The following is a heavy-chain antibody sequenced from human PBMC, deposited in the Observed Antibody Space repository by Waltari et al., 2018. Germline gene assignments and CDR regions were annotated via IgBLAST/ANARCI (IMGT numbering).Heavy chain of an antibody. Sequence: EVQLVGSGGGLVKPGGSLRLSCAAYGFTFSSYTINWVRQAPGEGLEVVASISSGSSYIYYAEEVKGRFTISRDNAKNSLYLQMNSLRAEDTAVYYCAREWGVMVGTAGYYFDYWGQGTLVTVSS. CDR2: ISSGSSYI. CDR1: GFTFSSYT. D-gene: IGHD2-15*01. CDR3: AREWGVMVGTAGYYFDY. J-gene: IGHJ4*02. V-gene: IGHV3-21*01.